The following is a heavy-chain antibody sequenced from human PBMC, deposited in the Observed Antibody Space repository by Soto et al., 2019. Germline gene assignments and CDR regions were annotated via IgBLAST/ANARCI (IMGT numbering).Heavy chain of an antibody. D-gene: IGHD5-18*01. J-gene: IGHJ4*02. CDR3: ASTSYGYTFYDY. Sequence: QVQLQESGPGLVKPSQTLSLTCTVSGGSISSGDYYWSWIRQPPGKGLEWIGYIYYSGSTYYNPSLKSRVTITVDTSKNQSPLKLSSVTAADTAGYYCASTSYGYTFYDYWGQGTLVTVSS. CDR2: IYYSGST. CDR1: GGSISSGDYY. V-gene: IGHV4-30-4*01.